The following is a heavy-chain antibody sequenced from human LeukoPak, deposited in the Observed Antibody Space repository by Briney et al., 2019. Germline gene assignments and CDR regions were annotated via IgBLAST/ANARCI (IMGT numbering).Heavy chain of an antibody. D-gene: IGHD4-17*01. CDR2: IYYSGST. CDR3: ARAGDYADYFDY. Sequence: SETLSLACTVSGGSISGYYWSWIRHPPGKGLEWIGYIYYSGSTNYNPSLKSRVTISVDTSKNQFSLKLSSVTAADTAVYYCARAGDYADYFDYWGQGTLVTVSS. J-gene: IGHJ4*02. V-gene: IGHV4-59*01. CDR1: GGSISGYY.